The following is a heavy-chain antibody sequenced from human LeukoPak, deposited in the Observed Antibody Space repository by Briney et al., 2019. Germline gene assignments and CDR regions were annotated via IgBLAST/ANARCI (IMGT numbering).Heavy chain of an antibody. Sequence: PGGSLRLSCAASGFTFSSYAMHWVRQAPGKGLEYVSAISGNGDSTYYANSVKGRFTISRDNSKNTLYLQMGSLRAEDMAVYYCAKDRGFSNCYFDYWGQGTLVTVSS. V-gene: IGHV3-64*01. CDR3: AKDRGFSNCYFDY. CDR2: ISGNGDST. CDR1: GFTFSSYA. D-gene: IGHD4-11*01. J-gene: IGHJ4*02.